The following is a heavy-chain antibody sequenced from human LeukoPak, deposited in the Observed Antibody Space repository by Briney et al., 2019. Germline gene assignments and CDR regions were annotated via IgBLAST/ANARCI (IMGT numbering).Heavy chain of an antibody. Sequence: SETLSLTCTVSGGSISSSSYYWGWIRQPPGKGLEWIGSIYHSGSTYYNPSLKSRVTISVDTSKNQFSLKLSSVTAADTAVYYCARTNVDTAMVYFDYWGQGTLVTVSS. V-gene: IGHV4-39*07. J-gene: IGHJ4*02. CDR2: IYHSGST. CDR3: ARTNVDTAMVYFDY. D-gene: IGHD5-18*01. CDR1: GGSISSSSYY.